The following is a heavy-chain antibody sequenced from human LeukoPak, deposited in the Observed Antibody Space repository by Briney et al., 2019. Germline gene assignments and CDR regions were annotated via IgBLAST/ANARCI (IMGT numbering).Heavy chain of an antibody. CDR3: AKIPGHDILTGYYNWFDP. V-gene: IGHV3-23*01. J-gene: IGHJ5*02. Sequence: GGSLRLSCAASGFTFSSYAMSWVRQAPGKGLEWVSAISGSGGSTYYADSVKGRFTISRDNSKNTLYLQMNNLRAEGTAVYYCAKIPGHDILTGYYNWFDPWGQGTLVTVSS. CDR2: ISGSGGST. CDR1: GFTFSSYA. D-gene: IGHD3-9*01.